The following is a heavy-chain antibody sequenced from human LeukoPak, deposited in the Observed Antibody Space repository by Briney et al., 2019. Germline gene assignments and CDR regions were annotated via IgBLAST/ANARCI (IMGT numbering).Heavy chain of an antibody. J-gene: IGHJ4*02. V-gene: IGHV3-7*01. CDR3: ARRGGSSSRRSPIDY. D-gene: IGHD6-6*01. CDR2: IKQDGSQR. Sequence: GSLRLSCKASWFPFSYYLMTLVRPAPGKGPEWVANIKQDGSQRYYVDSVRGRFTISRDNAKNSLFLQMNGLRAEDTAVYYCARRGGSSSRRSPIDYWGQGTLVTVSS. CDR1: WFPFSYYL.